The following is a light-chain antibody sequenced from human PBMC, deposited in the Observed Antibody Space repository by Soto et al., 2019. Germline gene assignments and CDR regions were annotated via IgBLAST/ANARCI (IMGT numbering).Light chain of an antibody. J-gene: IGKJ2*01. CDR1: QSVRSC. CDR2: GAS. V-gene: IGKV3-15*01. Sequence: EIVITQSPATLSVSPGERATLSCRASQSVRSCLAWYQQKPGQAPRLLIYGASTRATGIPARFSGSGSGTEFTLTISSLQSEDFAVYYCQQYNNWPPYTFGQGTKLEIK. CDR3: QQYNNWPPYT.